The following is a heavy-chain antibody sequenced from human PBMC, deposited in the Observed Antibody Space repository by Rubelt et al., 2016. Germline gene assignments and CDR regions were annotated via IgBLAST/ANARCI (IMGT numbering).Heavy chain of an antibody. J-gene: IGHJ4*02. Sequence: GGGLVKPGGSLRLSCAASGFTFSDYYMSWIRQAPGMGLEWVAYISDCGTYTKYADSVKGRFAISRDNVKNSLYLQMSGLRAEETAVYYCARGDGHTPTFDYWGQGTLVTVSS. D-gene: IGHD5-24*01. CDR3: ARGDGHTPTFDY. V-gene: IGHV3-11*05. CDR2: ISDCGTYT. CDR1: GFTFSDYY.